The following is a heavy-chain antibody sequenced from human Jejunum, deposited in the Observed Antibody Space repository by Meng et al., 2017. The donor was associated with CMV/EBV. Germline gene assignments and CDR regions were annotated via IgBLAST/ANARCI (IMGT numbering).Heavy chain of an antibody. CDR2: NNRTNGGT. D-gene: IGHD6-19*01. Sequence: CKASGYILSTYHRRWLRHAPGQGLECMGINNRTNGGTDYAQQCQGRVTMTTDTSTNTVYFDLGSVTSDDAAVYYCARVLVAGRAGYHYWGQGTLVTVSS. J-gene: IGHJ4*02. CDR1: GYILSTYH. CDR3: ARVLVAGRAGYHY. V-gene: IGHV1-46*01.